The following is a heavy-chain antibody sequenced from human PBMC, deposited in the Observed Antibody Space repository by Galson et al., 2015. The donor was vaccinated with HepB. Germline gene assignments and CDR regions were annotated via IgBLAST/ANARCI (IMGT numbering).Heavy chain of an antibody. CDR1: GFTFRSYG. J-gene: IGHJ4*02. CDR3: ARDPPAAVAGMRGFDY. D-gene: IGHD6-19*01. Sequence: SLRLSCAASGFTFRSYGMHWVRQAPGKGLEWAAVIWYDGSNKYYADSVKGRFTISRDNSKNTLYLQMNSLRAEDTAVYYCARDPPAAVAGMRGFDYWGQGTLVTVSS. CDR2: IWYDGSNK. V-gene: IGHV3-33*01.